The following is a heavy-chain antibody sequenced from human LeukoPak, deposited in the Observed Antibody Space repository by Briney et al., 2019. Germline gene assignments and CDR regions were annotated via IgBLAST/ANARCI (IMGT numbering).Heavy chain of an antibody. V-gene: IGHV3-48*01. Sequence: GGSLRLSCAASGFTFSSYSMNWVRQAPGKGLEWVSYISSSSSTIYYADSVKGRFTIPRDNAKNSLYLQMNSLRAEDTAVYYCARDSGWYVGDFDYWGQGTLVTVSS. CDR1: GFTFSSYS. CDR2: ISSSSSTI. CDR3: ARDSGWYVGDFDY. D-gene: IGHD6-19*01. J-gene: IGHJ4*02.